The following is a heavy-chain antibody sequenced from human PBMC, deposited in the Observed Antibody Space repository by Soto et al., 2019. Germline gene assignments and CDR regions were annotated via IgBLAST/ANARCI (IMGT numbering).Heavy chain of an antibody. CDR2: IYYSGST. CDR1: GGCMSSSSYY. D-gene: IGHD6-19*01. V-gene: IGHV4-39*01. J-gene: IGHJ4*02. CDR3: ARHPQNVWHSSGWYLDY. Sequence: SETLSLTCTVSGGCMSSSSYYWGWIRQPPGKGLEWIGSIYYSGSTYYNPSLKSRVTISVDTSKNQFSLKLSSVTAADTAGHNCARHPQNVWHSSGWYLDYWGQGTLVTVSS.